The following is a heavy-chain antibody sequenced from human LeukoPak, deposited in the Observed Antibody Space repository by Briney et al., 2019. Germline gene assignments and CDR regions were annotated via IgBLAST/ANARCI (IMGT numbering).Heavy chain of an antibody. D-gene: IGHD4-17*01. V-gene: IGHV1-18*01. CDR1: GYTFNIYG. CDR2: ISAYNGNT. J-gene: IGHJ4*02. Sequence: GASVKVSCKASGYTFNIYGISWVRQAPGQGLEWMGWISAYNGNTNYAQKVQGRVTMTTNTSTSTAYMELRSLRSDDTAVYYCAREGAYGDFEYWGQGTLVTVSS. CDR3: AREGAYGDFEY.